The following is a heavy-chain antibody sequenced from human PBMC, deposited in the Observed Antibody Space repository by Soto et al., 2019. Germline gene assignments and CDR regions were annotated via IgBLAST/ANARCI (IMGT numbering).Heavy chain of an antibody. Sequence: QVQLQESGPGLVKPSQTLSLTCTVSGGSISSGTWYWSWIRQHPGKGLEWIGYISYSGSTFYNPSLRSRLTISVDTSGNQFSLELNSVTAADTAVYYCARARDCTSSSCSGVNWFDPWGQGTLVTVSS. CDR1: GGSISSGTWY. J-gene: IGHJ5*02. V-gene: IGHV4-31*03. D-gene: IGHD2-2*01. CDR3: ARARDCTSSSCSGVNWFDP. CDR2: ISYSGST.